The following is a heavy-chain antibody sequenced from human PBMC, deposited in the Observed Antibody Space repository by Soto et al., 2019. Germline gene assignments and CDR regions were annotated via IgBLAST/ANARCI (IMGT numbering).Heavy chain of an antibody. Sequence: EVQLVESGGGLIQPGGSLTLSCAFSGFNVATKYMSWVRQAPEKGLEWVSVFYTGGTIFYTYSVTGRFTISRDTSKNTLYLQMNNLRVEDWAVYYCARGCGGGSCYSDWDYWCPGTQVTVS. CDR2: FYTGGTI. CDR1: GFNVATKY. CDR3: ARGCGGGSCYSDWDY. V-gene: IGHV3-53*01. J-gene: IGHJ4*02. D-gene: IGHD2-15*01.